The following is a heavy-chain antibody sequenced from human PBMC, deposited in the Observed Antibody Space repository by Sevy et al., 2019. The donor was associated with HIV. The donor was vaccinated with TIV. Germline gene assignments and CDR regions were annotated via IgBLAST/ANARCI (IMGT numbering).Heavy chain of an antibody. CDR2: ISGISNYI. Sequence: GGSLRLSCAASGFTFSSYSMNWVRQAPGKGLEWVSSISGISNYIYYEDSMKGRFTVSRDNARNSLYLQMNSLRAEDTAVYYCARNNCSITNCYMGDVFDNWGQGTMVTVSS. J-gene: IGHJ3*02. V-gene: IGHV3-21*01. D-gene: IGHD2-2*02. CDR1: GFTFSSYS. CDR3: ARNNCSITNCYMGDVFDN.